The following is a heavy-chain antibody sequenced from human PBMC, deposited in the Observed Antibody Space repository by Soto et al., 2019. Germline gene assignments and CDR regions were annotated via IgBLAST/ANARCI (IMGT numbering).Heavy chain of an antibody. J-gene: IGHJ3*02. CDR3: ARGQGSGWIDDAFDI. CDR1: GGSISSGGYS. CDR2: IYHSGST. V-gene: IGHV4-30-2*01. D-gene: IGHD6-19*01. Sequence: PSETLSLTCAVSGGSISSGGYSWSWIRQPPGKGLEWIGYIYHSGSTYYNPSLKSRVTISVDRSKNQFSLKLSSVTAADTALYYCARGQGSGWIDDAFDIWGQGTMVTVSS.